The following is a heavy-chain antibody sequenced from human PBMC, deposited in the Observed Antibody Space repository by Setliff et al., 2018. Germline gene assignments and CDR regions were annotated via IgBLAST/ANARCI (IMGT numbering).Heavy chain of an antibody. V-gene: IGHV3-11*04. Sequence: LSLSCAASGFTFRDYYMSWIRQAPGKGLEWISSISGSSSTIYYADSVKGRFTISRDNSKNTLYLQMNSLRAEDTAVYYCASYCSSTSCPFDYWGQGTLVTVSS. D-gene: IGHD2-2*01. CDR3: ASYCSSTSCPFDY. CDR2: ISGSSSTI. J-gene: IGHJ4*02. CDR1: GFTFRDYY.